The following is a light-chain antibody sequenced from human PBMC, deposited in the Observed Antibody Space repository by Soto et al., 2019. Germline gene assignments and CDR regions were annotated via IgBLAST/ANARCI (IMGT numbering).Light chain of an antibody. CDR3: SSFAGNNNLV. J-gene: IGLJ2*01. CDR1: SSDVGGYNY. CDR2: EVS. Sequence: QSALTQPPSASGSPGQSVTISCTGTSSDVGGYNYVSWYQQHPGKAPKLMISEVSKRPSGVPDRFSDSTSGNTASLTVSGLQAEDEADYYCSSFAGNNNLVFGGGTKLTVL. V-gene: IGLV2-8*01.